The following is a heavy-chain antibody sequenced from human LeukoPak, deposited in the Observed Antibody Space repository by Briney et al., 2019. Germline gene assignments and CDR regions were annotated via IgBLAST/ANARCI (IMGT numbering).Heavy chain of an antibody. J-gene: IGHJ5*02. CDR2: ISAYNGNT. CDR1: GYTFTSYD. CDR3: ARELYNWFDP. Sequence: GASVKVSCKASGYTFTSYDINWVRQATGQGLEWMGWISAYNGNTNYAQKLQGRVTMTTDTSTSTAYMELRSLRSDDTAVYYCARELYNWFDPWGQGTLVTVSS. V-gene: IGHV1-18*01.